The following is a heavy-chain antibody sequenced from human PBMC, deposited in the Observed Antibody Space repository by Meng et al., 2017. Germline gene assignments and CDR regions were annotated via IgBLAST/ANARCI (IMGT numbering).Heavy chain of an antibody. CDR2: IGTAGDT. Sequence: GPLVEAGGGLVQPGGSLRLSCAASGFTFSSYDMHWVRQATGKGLEWVSAIGTAGDTYYPGSVKGRFTISRENAKNSLYLQMNSLRAGDTAVYYCARGVVRGVIYPQFDYWGQGTLVTVSS. CDR3: ARGVVRGVIYPQFDY. CDR1: GFTFSSYD. J-gene: IGHJ4*02. V-gene: IGHV3-13*01. D-gene: IGHD3-10*01.